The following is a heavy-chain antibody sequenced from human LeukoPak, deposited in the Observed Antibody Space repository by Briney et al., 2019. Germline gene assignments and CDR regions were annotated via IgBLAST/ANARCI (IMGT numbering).Heavy chain of an antibody. CDR2: IHYSGST. V-gene: IGHV4-59*01. CDR1: GGSISSYY. CDR3: AKVLNYGSGSYSSTYGMDV. D-gene: IGHD3-10*01. Sequence: SETLSLTCTVSGGSISSYYWSWIRQPPGKGLEWIGYIHYSGSTNYNPSLKSRVTISVDTSKNQSSLKLSSVTAADTAVYYCAKVLNYGSGSYSSTYGMDVWGQGTTVTVSS. J-gene: IGHJ6*02.